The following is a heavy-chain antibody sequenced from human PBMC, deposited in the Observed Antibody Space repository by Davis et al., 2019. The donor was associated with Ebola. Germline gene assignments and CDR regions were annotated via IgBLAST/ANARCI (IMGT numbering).Heavy chain of an antibody. D-gene: IGHD6-19*01. V-gene: IGHV1-69*13. CDR1: GGTFSSYA. Sequence: AASVKVSCKASGGTFSSYAISWVRQAPGQGLEWMGGIIPIFGTANYAQRFRGRVTITADESTSTAYMELSSLRSEDTAVYYCARESYGYTSGLRTPHWFDPWGQGTLVTVSS. J-gene: IGHJ5*02. CDR3: ARESYGYTSGLRTPHWFDP. CDR2: IIPIFGTA.